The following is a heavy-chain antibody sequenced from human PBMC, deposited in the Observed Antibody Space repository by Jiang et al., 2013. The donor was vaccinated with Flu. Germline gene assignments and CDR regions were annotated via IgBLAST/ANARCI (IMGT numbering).Heavy chain of an antibody. CDR2: IYPGDSDI. CDR1: GYTFNNYW. D-gene: IGHD5-12*01. CDR3: ARLPTTGYSSEIDY. V-gene: IGHV5-51*01. Sequence: GAEVKKPGESLKISCEGSGYTFNNYWIAWVRQMPGKGLEWMGIIYPGDSDITYSPSFEGRVSISADKSLRTAYLQWNNLKVSDTAMYYCARLPTTGYSSEIDYWGQGTLVTVSS. J-gene: IGHJ4*02.